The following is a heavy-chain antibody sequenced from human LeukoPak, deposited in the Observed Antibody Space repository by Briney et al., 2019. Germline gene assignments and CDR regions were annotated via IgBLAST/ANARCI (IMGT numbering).Heavy chain of an antibody. D-gene: IGHD3-22*01. V-gene: IGHV4-34*01. CDR3: ARSLKKYYYDSSGYPGRY. J-gene: IGHJ4*02. CDR1: GGSFSGYY. CDR2: INHSGST. Sequence: SETLSLTCAVYGGSFSGYYWSWIRQPPGKGLEWIGEINHSGSTNYNPSLKSQVTISVDTSKNQFSLKLSSVTAADTAVYYCARSLKKYYYDSSGYPGRYWGQGTLVTVSS.